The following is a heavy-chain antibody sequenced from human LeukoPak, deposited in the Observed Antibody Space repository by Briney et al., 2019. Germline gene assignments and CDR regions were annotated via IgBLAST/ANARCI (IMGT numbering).Heavy chain of an antibody. CDR1: GGTFSSYA. J-gene: IGHJ6*03. CDR3: ARGGYYGSGSYYYYYYYMDV. Sequence: SVKVSCKASGGTFSSYAISWVRQAPGQGLEWMGGIIPIFGTANYAQKFQGRVTITTDESTSTAYMELSSLRSEDTAVYYCARGGYYGSGSYYYYYYYMDVWGKGTTVTVSS. D-gene: IGHD3-10*01. V-gene: IGHV1-69*05. CDR2: IIPIFGTA.